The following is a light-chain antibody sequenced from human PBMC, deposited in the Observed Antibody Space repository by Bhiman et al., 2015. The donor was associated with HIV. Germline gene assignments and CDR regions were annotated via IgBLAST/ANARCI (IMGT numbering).Light chain of an antibody. J-gene: IGLJ3*02. Sequence: QSALTQPASVSGSPGQSITISCVGTSSDIGDYNFVSWYQQHPGKAPKLIIFDVTKRPSGASNRFSGSKSGHTASLTISGLQAEDEADYYCSSYTSSITSNWAFGGGTKLAVL. CDR2: DVT. V-gene: IGLV2-14*03. CDR1: SSDIGDYNF. CDR3: SSYTSSITSNWA.